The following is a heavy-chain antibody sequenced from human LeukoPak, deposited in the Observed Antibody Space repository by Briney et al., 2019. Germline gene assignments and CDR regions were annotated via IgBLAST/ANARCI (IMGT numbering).Heavy chain of an antibody. Sequence: GSLLLSCAASGFTVSDSYMSWVRPAPGKGLEGVSVIYNVGTTDYADSVRGRFTISRDNSNNTLYLRMNGLRPEDTVVYYCARENGYCSTTSCPFGYWGQGTLVTVSS. V-gene: IGHV3-53*05. D-gene: IGHD2-2*01. CDR2: IYNVGTT. J-gene: IGHJ4*02. CDR1: GFTVSDSY. CDR3: ARENGYCSTTSCPFGY.